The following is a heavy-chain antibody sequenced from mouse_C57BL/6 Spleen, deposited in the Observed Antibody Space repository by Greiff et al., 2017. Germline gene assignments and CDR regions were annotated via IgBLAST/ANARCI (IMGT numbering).Heavy chain of an antibody. Sequence: EVKLMESGPGLVKPSQSLSLTCSVTGYSITSGYYWNWIRQFPGNKLEWMGYISYDGSNNYNPSLKNRISITRDTSKNQFFLKLNSVTTEDTATYYCARGGGTGDYWGQGTTLTVSS. D-gene: IGHD4-1*01. CDR2: ISYDGSN. CDR1: GYSITSGYY. V-gene: IGHV3-6*01. CDR3: ARGGGTGDY. J-gene: IGHJ2*01.